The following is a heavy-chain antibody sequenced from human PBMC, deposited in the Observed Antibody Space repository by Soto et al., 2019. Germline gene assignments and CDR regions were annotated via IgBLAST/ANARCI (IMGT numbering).Heavy chain of an antibody. CDR2: IYYSGST. J-gene: IGHJ4*02. CDR1: GGSISSYY. Sequence: SETLSLTCTVSGGSISSYYWSWIRQPPGKGLEWIGYIYYSGSTNYNPSLKSRVTISVDTPKNQFSLKLSSVTAADTAVYYCARVSPGYCSSTSCYAFDYWGQGTLVTVSS. V-gene: IGHV4-59*01. D-gene: IGHD2-2*01. CDR3: ARVSPGYCSSTSCYAFDY.